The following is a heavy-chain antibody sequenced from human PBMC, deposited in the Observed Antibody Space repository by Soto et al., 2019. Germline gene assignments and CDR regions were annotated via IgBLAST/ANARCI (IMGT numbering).Heavy chain of an antibody. D-gene: IGHD2-2*01. CDR1: GYTFTGYY. V-gene: IGHV1-2*04. J-gene: IGHJ6*02. Sequence: GASVKVSCKASGYTFTGYYMHWVRQAPGQGLEWMGWINPNSGGTNYAQKFQGWVTMTRDTSISTAYMELSRLRSDDTAVYYCARDKVPAAPSYYGMDVWGQGTTVTVSS. CDR3: ARDKVPAAPSYYGMDV. CDR2: INPNSGGT.